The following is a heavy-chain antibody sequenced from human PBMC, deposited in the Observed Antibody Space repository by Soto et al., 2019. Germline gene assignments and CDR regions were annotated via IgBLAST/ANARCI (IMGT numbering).Heavy chain of an antibody. V-gene: IGHV3-30*18. J-gene: IGHJ5*02. Sequence: QVQLVESGGGVVQPGRSLRLSCAASGFTFRSYGMHWVRQAPGKGLEWVAVSSFDGGNEYYADSVKDRFTASRDDSKNTLYMQMNSLRAEDTAVYYCAKDREHQLVRGWFDPLGQGTLVTVSP. CDR1: GFTFRSYG. CDR2: SSFDGGNE. CDR3: AKDREHQLVRGWFDP. D-gene: IGHD6-13*01.